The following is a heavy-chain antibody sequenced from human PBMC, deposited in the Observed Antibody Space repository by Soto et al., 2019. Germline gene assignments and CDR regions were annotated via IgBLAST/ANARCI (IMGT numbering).Heavy chain of an antibody. J-gene: IGHJ3*02. V-gene: IGHV3-30*18. CDR2: ISYDGSNK. Sequence: PGGSLRLSCAASGFTFSSYGRHWVRQAPGKGLEWVAVISYDGSNKYYADSVKGRFTISRDNSKNTLYLQMNSLRAEDTAVYYCAKDSYYDSSGSLGAFDIWGQGTMVTVSS. D-gene: IGHD3-22*01. CDR1: GFTFSSYG. CDR3: AKDSYYDSSGSLGAFDI.